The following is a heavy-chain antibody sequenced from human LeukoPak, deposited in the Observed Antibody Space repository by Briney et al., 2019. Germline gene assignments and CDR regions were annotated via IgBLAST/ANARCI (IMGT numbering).Heavy chain of an antibody. J-gene: IGHJ5*02. V-gene: IGHV1-2*02. D-gene: IGHD2-15*01. CDR3: TREARVGNWFDP. Sequence: ASVKVSCKASVYTFTDYYIHWVRQAPGQGLEWMGWINPDNGGTNYAQKFRGRVTMTRDTSMRTIYMDLSRLRSDDTAVFYCTREARVGNWFDPWGQGTQVTVSS. CDR2: INPDNGGT. CDR1: VYTFTDYY.